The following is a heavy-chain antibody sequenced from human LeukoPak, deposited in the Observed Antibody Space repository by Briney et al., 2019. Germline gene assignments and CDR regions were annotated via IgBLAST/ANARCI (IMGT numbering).Heavy chain of an antibody. V-gene: IGHV5-51*01. CDR2: IYPDDSDT. CDR3: ARLRYYGSGNYSRYFDY. Sequence: GESLKISCKVSGYSFTTYWIGWVRQMPGKGLEWMGIIYPDDSDTRYSPSFHGQVTISGDKSISTAYLQWSSLKASDTAIYYCARLRYYGSGNYSRYFDYWGQGTLVTVSS. D-gene: IGHD3-10*01. CDR1: GYSFTTYW. J-gene: IGHJ4*02.